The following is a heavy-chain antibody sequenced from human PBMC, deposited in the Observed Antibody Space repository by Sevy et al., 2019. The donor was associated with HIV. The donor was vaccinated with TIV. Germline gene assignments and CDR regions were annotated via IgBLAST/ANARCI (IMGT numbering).Heavy chain of an antibody. CDR2: VSWNSRNI. CDR1: GFSFNDHA. CDR3: AKDINRGCDGINCYPYYYYFYGLDV. Sequence: GGSLRLSCSASGFSFNDHAMHWVRQVPGKGLEWVSGVSWNSRNIGYANSVKGRFTISRDNANHFLYLERNSLRPEDTAFYYCAKDINRGCDGINCYPYYYYFYGLDVWGQGTTVTVSS. D-gene: IGHD2-21*01. J-gene: IGHJ6*02. V-gene: IGHV3-9*01.